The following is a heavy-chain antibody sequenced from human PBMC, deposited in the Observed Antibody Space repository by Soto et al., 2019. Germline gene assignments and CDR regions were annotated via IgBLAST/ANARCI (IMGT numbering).Heavy chain of an antibody. CDR1: GFSLSTSGMC. CDR3: ARSYCSYDSSLYFDY. V-gene: IGHV2-70*01. Sequence: SGPTLVNPTQTLTLTCTFSGFSLSTSGMCVSWIRQPPGKALEWLALIDWNDDKYYSTSLKTRLTISKDTSKNQVVLTMTNMDPVDTATYYCARSYCSYDSSLYFDYWGQGTLVTVSS. D-gene: IGHD3-22*01. J-gene: IGHJ4*02. CDR2: IDWNDDK.